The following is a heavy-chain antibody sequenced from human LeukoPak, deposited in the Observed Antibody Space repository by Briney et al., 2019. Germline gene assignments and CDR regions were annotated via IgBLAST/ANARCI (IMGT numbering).Heavy chain of an antibody. D-gene: IGHD4-17*01. J-gene: IGHJ3*02. CDR2: VSPYNGNT. CDR3: AREGRTKVTPRPDGFDI. Sequence: ASVKVSCRTSGYTFTDYDITWVRQAPGQGLEWMGRVSPYNGNTYYSQRFQDRVTITADESTSTAYMELTSLRSEDTAVYYCAREGRTKVTPRPDGFDIWGQGTMVTVSS. CDR1: GYTFTDYD. V-gene: IGHV1-18*01.